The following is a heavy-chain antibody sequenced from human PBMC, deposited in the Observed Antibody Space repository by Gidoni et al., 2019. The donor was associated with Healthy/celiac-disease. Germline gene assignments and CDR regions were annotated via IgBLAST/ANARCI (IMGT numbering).Heavy chain of an antibody. D-gene: IGHD4-4*01. CDR1: GFTFSDYY. CDR2: ISSSGSTI. Sequence: QVQLVESGGDLVKPGGSLRLSCAASGFTFSDYYMSWIRQAPGNGLEWVSYISSSGSTIYYADSVKGRFTISRDNAKNSLYLQMNSLRAEDTAVYYCARSSRRDGYSVAGAFDIWGQGTMVTVSS. J-gene: IGHJ3*02. CDR3: ARSSRRDGYSVAGAFDI. V-gene: IGHV3-11*01.